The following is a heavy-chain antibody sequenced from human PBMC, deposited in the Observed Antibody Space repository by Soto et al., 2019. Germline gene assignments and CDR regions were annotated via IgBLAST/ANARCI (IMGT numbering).Heavy chain of an antibody. CDR2: ISNEGDST. V-gene: IGHV3-64D*06. Sequence: GGSLRLSCSASGFTFRDYAMHWVRQAPGEGLQLISAISNEGDSTYYGDSVKGRFVISRDNFRNTLFLQMSSLRDEDTAVYYCVKDKRGPLFGVVSLIEFWGQGTLVTVSA. D-gene: IGHD3-3*01. J-gene: IGHJ4*02. CDR1: GFTFRDYA. CDR3: VKDKRGPLFGVVSLIEF.